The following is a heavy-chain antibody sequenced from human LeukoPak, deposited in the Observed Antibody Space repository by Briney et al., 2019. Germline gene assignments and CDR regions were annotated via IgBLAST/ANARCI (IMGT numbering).Heavy chain of an antibody. D-gene: IGHD6-19*01. Sequence: PSETLSLTCTVSGGSISSSSYYWGWIRQPPGKGLEWIGSIYYSGSTYYKPSLKSRVTISLDTSNNQFSLKLSSVTAADTAVYYCARDGRGYSSGWWRYWGQGTLVTVSS. CDR2: IYYSGST. CDR3: ARDGRGYSSGWWRY. CDR1: GGSISSSSYY. V-gene: IGHV4-39*07. J-gene: IGHJ4*02.